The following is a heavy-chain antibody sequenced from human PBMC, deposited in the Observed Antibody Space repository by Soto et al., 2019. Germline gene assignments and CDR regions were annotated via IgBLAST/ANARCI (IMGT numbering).Heavy chain of an antibody. CDR3: ARDQGYCSSTSCYRVDSFDI. Sequence: SETLSLTCTVSGGSISSGGYYCSWILHHPGKGLEWIGYIYYSVSTYYNPSLKSRVTISVDTSKNQFSLKLSSVTAADTAVYYCARDQGYCSSTSCYRVDSFDIWGQGTMVTVSS. V-gene: IGHV4-31*03. D-gene: IGHD2-2*01. J-gene: IGHJ3*02. CDR2: IYYSVST. CDR1: GGSISSGGYY.